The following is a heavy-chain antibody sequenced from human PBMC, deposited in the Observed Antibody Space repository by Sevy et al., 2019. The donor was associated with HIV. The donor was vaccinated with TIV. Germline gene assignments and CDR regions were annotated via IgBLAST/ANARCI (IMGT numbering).Heavy chain of an antibody. D-gene: IGHD3-3*01. V-gene: IGHV1-2*02. J-gene: IGHJ3*02. CDR2: INPNSGGT. CDR3: ARDRSITIFGVVTQGDAFDI. Sequence: ASVKVSCKASGYTFTGYYMHWVRQAPGQGLEWMGWINPNSGGTNYAQKFQGRVTMTRDTSISTAYMERSRLGSDDTAVYYCARDRSITIFGVVTQGDAFDIWGQGTMVTVSS. CDR1: GYTFTGYY.